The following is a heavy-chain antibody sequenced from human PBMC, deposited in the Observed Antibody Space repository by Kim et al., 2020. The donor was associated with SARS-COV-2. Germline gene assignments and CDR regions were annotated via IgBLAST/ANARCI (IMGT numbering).Heavy chain of an antibody. Sequence: GGSLRLSCAASGFTVSSHYMSWVSQAPGKGPEWVSVIYRGGSTYYADSVKGRFTISRDNSKNELYLQINSLRAEDTAVYYCAGNDYGDSLFDFWGQGTLVTVSS. CDR2: IYRGGST. CDR1: GFTVSSHY. V-gene: IGHV3-53*01. CDR3: AGNDYGDSLFDF. J-gene: IGHJ4*02. D-gene: IGHD4-17*01.